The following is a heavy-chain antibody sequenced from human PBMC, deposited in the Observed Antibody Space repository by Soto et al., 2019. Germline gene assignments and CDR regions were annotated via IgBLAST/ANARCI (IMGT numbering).Heavy chain of an antibody. CDR3: AQAASPYFDLLSAFDP. CDR1: ASVSSGSYY. Sequence: PSETLSLTCTVSASVSSGSYYWSWIRQPPGKGLEWIAYIYYSGTTKYNPSLRSRVTISVDTSKNQFFLKLSSLTAADTAVYYSAQAASPYFDLLSAFDPWGQGTLVTVSS. V-gene: IGHV4-61*01. J-gene: IGHJ5*02. D-gene: IGHD3-9*01. CDR2: IYYSGTT.